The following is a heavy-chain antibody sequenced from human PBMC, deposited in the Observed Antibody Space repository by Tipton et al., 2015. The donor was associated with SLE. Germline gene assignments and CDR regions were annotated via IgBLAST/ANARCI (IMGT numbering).Heavy chain of an antibody. V-gene: IGHV4-34*01. D-gene: IGHD4-17*01. CDR1: GGSFSGYY. CDR3: ASRGDYGDYVSGYWYFDL. J-gene: IGHJ2*01. Sequence: TLSLTRAVYGGSFSGYYWSWIRQPPGKGLEWIGEINHSGSTNYNPSLKSRVTISVDTPKNQFSLKLSSVTAADTAVYYCASRGDYGDYVSGYWYFDLWGRGALVTVSS. CDR2: INHSGST.